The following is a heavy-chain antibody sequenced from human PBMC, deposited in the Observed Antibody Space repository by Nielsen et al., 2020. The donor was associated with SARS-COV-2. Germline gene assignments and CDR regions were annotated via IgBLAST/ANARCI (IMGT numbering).Heavy chain of an antibody. CDR1: GYTFTGYY. J-gene: IGHJ4*02. CDR3: ARQKNWNYAYFDY. V-gene: IGHV1-2*06. CDR2: INPNSGGT. D-gene: IGHD1-7*01. Sequence: ASVKVSCKASGYTFTGYYMHWVRQAPGQGLEWMGRINPNSGGTNYAQKFQGRVTMTRDTSISTAYMELSRLRSDDTAVYYCARQKNWNYAYFDYWGQGTLVTVSS.